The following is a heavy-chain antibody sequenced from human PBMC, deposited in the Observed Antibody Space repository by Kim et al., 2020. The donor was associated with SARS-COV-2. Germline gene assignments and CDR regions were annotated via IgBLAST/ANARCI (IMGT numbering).Heavy chain of an antibody. J-gene: IGHJ6*03. Sequence: SETLSLTCTVSGGSISSYYWSWIRQPPGKGLEWIGYIYYSGSTNYNPSPKSRGTITVDASKNQFSLKLSQVTAADTAAYYCACGEITRHFWSGYIYYLDV. D-gene: IGHD3-3*02. CDR3: ACGEITRHFWSGYIYYLDV. CDR1: GGSISSYY. CDR2: IYYSGST. V-gene: IGHV4-59*01.